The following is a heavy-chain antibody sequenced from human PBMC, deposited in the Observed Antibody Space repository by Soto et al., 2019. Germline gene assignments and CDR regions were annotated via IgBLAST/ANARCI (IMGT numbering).Heavy chain of an antibody. Sequence: QVHLQESGPGLVKPSGTLSLTCAVSGGSISSSNWWSWVRQPPGEGLEWIGETYHGGSTNSNPYRQRWVTISGDRAKNQFSLKLSSVTAADTAVYYCAREGRITMVRGVCDYGMDVWGQGTTVTVSS. V-gene: IGHV4-4*02. CDR2: TYHGGST. D-gene: IGHD3-10*01. CDR3: AREGRITMVRGVCDYGMDV. CDR1: GGSISSSNW. J-gene: IGHJ6*02.